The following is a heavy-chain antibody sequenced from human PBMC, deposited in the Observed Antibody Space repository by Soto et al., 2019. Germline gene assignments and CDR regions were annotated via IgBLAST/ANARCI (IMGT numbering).Heavy chain of an antibody. J-gene: IGHJ4*02. V-gene: IGHV1-3*01. CDR2: INAGNGNT. CDR1: GYTFTSYA. CDR3: ARLSASRVATDDY. Sequence: QVQLVQSGAEVKKPGASVKVSCKASGYTFTSYAMHWVRQAPGQRLEWMGWINAGNGNTKYSQKFQGRVTIARDTSASTAYRELSSLRSEDTAVYYWARLSASRVATDDYWGQGTLVTVSS. D-gene: IGHD5-12*01.